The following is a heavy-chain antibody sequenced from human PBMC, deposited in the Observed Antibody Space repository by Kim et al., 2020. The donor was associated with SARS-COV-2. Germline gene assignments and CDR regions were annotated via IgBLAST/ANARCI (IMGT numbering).Heavy chain of an antibody. J-gene: IGHJ3*02. V-gene: IGHV4-30-4*01. CDR2: IYYSGTT. Sequence: SETLSLTCTVSGGSISNNDYYWSWIRQPPGKGLEWIGYIYYSGTTYYNPSLKSRVIISVDTSKNQFSLKLSSVTAADTAIYYCARAYYYYDSSGYRGDAFDIWGQGTMVTVSS. CDR3: ARAYYYYDSSGYRGDAFDI. CDR1: GGSISNNDYY. D-gene: IGHD3-22*01.